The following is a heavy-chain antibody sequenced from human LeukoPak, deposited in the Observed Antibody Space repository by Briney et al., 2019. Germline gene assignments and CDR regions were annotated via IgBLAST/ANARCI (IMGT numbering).Heavy chain of an antibody. CDR1: GYTLTELS. V-gene: IGHV1-24*01. CDR3: ATQNPTSAATDFDY. D-gene: IGHD2-15*01. J-gene: IGHJ4*02. CDR2: FDPEDGET. Sequence: ASVKVSCKVSGYTLTELSMHWVRQAPGKGLEWMGGFDPEDGETIYAQKFQGRVTMTEDTSTDTAYMELSSLRSEDTAVYYCATQNPTSAATDFDYWGQGTLVTVSS.